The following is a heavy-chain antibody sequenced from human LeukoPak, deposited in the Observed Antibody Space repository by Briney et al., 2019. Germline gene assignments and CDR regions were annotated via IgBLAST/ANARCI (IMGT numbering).Heavy chain of an antibody. J-gene: IGHJ5*02. CDR2: ISWNSGSI. V-gene: IGHV3-9*01. Sequence: PGGSLRLSCAASGFTFDDYAMHWVRQAPGKGLEWVSGISWNSGSIGYADSVKGRFTISRDNSKNTLYLQMNSLRAEDTAVYYCARELVSLRFLDPFDPWGQGTLVTVSS. CDR3: ARELVSLRFLDPFDP. CDR1: GFTFDDYA. D-gene: IGHD3-3*01.